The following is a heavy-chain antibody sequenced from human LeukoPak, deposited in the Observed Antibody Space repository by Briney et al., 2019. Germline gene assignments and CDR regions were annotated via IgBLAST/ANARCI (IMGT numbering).Heavy chain of an antibody. CDR3: ARDRGSGSYPFDY. Sequence: GGSLRLSCAASGFTFGNYWINWVRPAPGKGLVWVSRVHSDGSITNYADSVKGRFSISRDSAKNTLYLQMSSLRSEDTAVYYCARDRGSGSYPFDYWGQGTLVTVSS. V-gene: IGHV3-74*01. J-gene: IGHJ4*02. D-gene: IGHD3-10*01. CDR1: GFTFGNYW. CDR2: VHSDGSIT.